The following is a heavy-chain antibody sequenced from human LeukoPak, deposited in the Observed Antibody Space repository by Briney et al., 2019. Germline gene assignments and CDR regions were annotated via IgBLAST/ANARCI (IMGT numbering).Heavy chain of an antibody. CDR3: ARENMDTAMAFDY. CDR1: GFTFSSYS. V-gene: IGHV3-21*01. CDR2: ISSSSSYI. J-gene: IGHJ4*02. Sequence: GGSLRLSCAASGFTFSSYSMNWVRQAPGKGLEWVSSISSSSSYIYYADSLKGRFTISRDNTKSSLYLQMNSLRAEDTAVYYCARENMDTAMAFDYWGQGTLVTVSS. D-gene: IGHD5-18*01.